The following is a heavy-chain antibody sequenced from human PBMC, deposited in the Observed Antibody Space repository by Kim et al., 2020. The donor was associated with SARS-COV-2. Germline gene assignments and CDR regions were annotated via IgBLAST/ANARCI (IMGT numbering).Heavy chain of an antibody. Sequence: GGSLRLSCAASGFTFSSYSMNWVRQAPGKGLGWVSSISSSSSYIYYADSVKGRFTISRDNAKNSLFLQMNSLRAEDTAVYYCARGIEMATISWFDPWGQGTLVTVSS. CDR1: GFTFSSYS. CDR3: ARGIEMATISWFDP. CDR2: ISSSSSYI. V-gene: IGHV3-21*01. D-gene: IGHD5-12*01. J-gene: IGHJ5*02.